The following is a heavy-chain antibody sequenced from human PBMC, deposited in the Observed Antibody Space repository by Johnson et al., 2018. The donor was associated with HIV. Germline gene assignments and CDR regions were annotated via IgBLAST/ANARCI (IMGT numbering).Heavy chain of an antibody. CDR2: VWSDGINK. CDR1: GFTFSSYG. CDR3: ARVGDSSSSLGAFDI. V-gene: IGHV3-30*19. J-gene: IGHJ3*02. Sequence: VQLVESGGGVVQPGRSLRLSCAASGFTFSSYGMHWVRQAPGKGLEWVAVVWSDGINKYYADSVKGLFTISRDNSKNTLYLQMNSLRAEDTAVYYCARVGDSSSSLGAFDIWGQGTMVTVSS. D-gene: IGHD6-6*01.